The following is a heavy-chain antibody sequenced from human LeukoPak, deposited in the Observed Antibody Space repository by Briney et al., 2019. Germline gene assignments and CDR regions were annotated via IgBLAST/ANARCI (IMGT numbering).Heavy chain of an antibody. CDR3: AKGPRSTMIVVLTRPKYFQH. V-gene: IGHV1-18*01. CDR1: GYTFTSYG. Sequence: GASVKVSCKASGYTFTSYGISWVRQAPGQGLEWMGWISAYNGNTNYAQKLQGRVTMTTDTSTSTAYMELRSLRSDDTAVYYCAKGPRSTMIVVLTRPKYFQHWGQGTLVTVSS. D-gene: IGHD3-22*01. CDR2: ISAYNGNT. J-gene: IGHJ1*01.